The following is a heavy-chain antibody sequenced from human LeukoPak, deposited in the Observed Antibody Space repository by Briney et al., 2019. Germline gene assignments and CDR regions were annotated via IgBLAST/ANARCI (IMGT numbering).Heavy chain of an antibody. CDR1: GGSISSSNW. J-gene: IGHJ3*02. V-gene: IGHV4-4*02. CDR3: AREDSITYSPHAFDI. Sequence: SETLSLTCAVSGGSISSSNWWSWVRQPPGKGLEWIGEIYHSGSTNYNPSLKSRVTISVDKSKNQFSLKLSSVTAADTAVYYCAREDSITYSPHAFDIWGQGTMVTVSS. CDR2: IYHSGST. D-gene: IGHD6-13*01.